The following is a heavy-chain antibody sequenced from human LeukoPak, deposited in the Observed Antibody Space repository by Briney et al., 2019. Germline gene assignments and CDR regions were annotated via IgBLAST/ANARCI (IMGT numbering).Heavy chain of an antibody. V-gene: IGHV4-39*01. D-gene: IGHD1-1*01. J-gene: IGHJ4*02. Sequence: KPSETLSLTCTVSGGSISSSSYYWGWIRQPPGKGLEWIGSIYYSGSTYYNPSLKSRVTISVDTSKNQFSLKLSSVTAADTAVYYCASLSHVQLERHSYPHFDYWGQGTLVTVSS. CDR2: IYYSGST. CDR1: GGSISSSSYY. CDR3: ASLSHVQLERHSYPHFDY.